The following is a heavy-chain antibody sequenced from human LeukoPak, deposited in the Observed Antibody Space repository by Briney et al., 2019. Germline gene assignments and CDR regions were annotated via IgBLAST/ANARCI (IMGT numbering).Heavy chain of an antibody. D-gene: IGHD3-22*01. CDR3: ARTPSYYYDSSGYYYFPFDY. V-gene: IGHV3-21*01. J-gene: IGHJ4*02. Sequence: GGSLRLSCAASGFTFSSYSMNWVRQAPGKGLEWVSSINSGSSYIYYADSVKGRFTISRDNAKNSLYLQMNSLRAEDTAVYYCARTPSYYYDSSGYYYFPFDYWGQGTLVTVSS. CDR2: INSGSSYI. CDR1: GFTFSSYS.